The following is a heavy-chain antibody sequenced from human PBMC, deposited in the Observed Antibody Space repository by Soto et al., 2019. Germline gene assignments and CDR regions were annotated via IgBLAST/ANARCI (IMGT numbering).Heavy chain of an antibody. J-gene: IGHJ4*02. CDR2: IYYSGST. Sequence: SETLSLTCTVSGGSISSGDYYWSWIRQPPGKGLEWIGYIYYSGSTYYNPSLKSRVTISVDTSKNQLSLQLSSVTAADTAVYYCAREHRYYFDYWGQGTLVTVSS. CDR1: GGSISSGDYY. CDR3: AREHRYYFDY. V-gene: IGHV4-30-4*01.